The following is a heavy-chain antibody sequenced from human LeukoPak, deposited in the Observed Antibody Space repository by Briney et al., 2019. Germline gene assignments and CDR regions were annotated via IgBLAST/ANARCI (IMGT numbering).Heavy chain of an antibody. J-gene: IGHJ4*02. Sequence: SQTLSLTCTVSGGSISSGSYYWSWIRQPAGKGLEWIGRIYTSGSTHYNPSLKSRVTISVDTSKNQFSLKLSSVTAADTAVYYCASTCSGGSCSYYFDYWGQGTLVTVSS. V-gene: IGHV4-61*02. CDR2: IYTSGST. D-gene: IGHD2-15*01. CDR1: GGSISSGSYY. CDR3: ASTCSGGSCSYYFDY.